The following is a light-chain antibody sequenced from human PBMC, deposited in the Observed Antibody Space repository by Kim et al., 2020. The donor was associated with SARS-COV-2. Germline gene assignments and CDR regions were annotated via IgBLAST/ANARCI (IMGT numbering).Light chain of an antibody. CDR3: HKYNSAPLT. CDR2: GAS. V-gene: IGKV1-27*01. J-gene: IGKJ4*01. CDR1: QGISNY. Sequence: ASVGERVTITCRASQGISNYLAWYQQKPGKVPKLLIYGASTLQSGVPSRFSGSGSGTDFTLSISSLQPEDVATYYCHKYNSAPLTFGGGTKVDIK.